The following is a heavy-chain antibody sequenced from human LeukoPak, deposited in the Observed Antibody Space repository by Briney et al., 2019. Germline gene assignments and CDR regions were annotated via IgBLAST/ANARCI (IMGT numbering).Heavy chain of an antibody. CDR3: ARTSIAAREADY. V-gene: IGHV3-64*01. J-gene: IGHJ4*02. CDR1: GFIFSSYG. Sequence: GGSLRLSCTASGFIFSSYGMNWVRQAPGKGLEYVSAISNNGGSTYYAKSVKGRFTISRDNSKNTLYLQMGSLRAEDMAVYYCARTSIAAREADYWGQGTLVTVSS. D-gene: IGHD6-6*01. CDR2: ISNNGGST.